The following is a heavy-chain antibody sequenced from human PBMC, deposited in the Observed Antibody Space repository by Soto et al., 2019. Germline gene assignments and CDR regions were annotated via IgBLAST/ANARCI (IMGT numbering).Heavy chain of an antibody. Sequence: ASETLSLTCTVSCGSISSGDYYWSWIRQPPGKGLEWIGYIYYSGSTYYNPSLKSRVTISVDTSKNQFSLKLSSVTAADTAVYYCASLKLRYSPLAPWGQGTLVTVSS. D-gene: IGHD5-18*01. CDR3: ASLKLRYSPLAP. CDR2: IYYSGST. V-gene: IGHV4-30-4*01. CDR1: CGSISSGDYY. J-gene: IGHJ5*02.